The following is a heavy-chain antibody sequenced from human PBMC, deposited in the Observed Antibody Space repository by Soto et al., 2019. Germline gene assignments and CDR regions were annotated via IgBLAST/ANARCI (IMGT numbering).Heavy chain of an antibody. V-gene: IGHV5-51*01. D-gene: IGHD3-3*01. CDR3: ARQFSDFWSGYQLGAHGWFDP. Sequence: PGESLKISCKGSGYSFTSYWIGWVRQMPGKGLEWMGIIYPGDSDTRYSPSFQGQVTISADKSISTAYLQWSSLKASDTAMYYCARQFSDFWSGYQLGAHGWFDPWGQGTLVTVSS. J-gene: IGHJ5*02. CDR2: IYPGDSDT. CDR1: GYSFTSYW.